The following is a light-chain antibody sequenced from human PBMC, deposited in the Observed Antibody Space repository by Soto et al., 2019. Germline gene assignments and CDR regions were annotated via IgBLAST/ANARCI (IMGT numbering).Light chain of an antibody. CDR3: QHYNIYPLT. CDR1: QDINSW. Sequence: DVQMTQSPSSLSASVGDRVTITCRASQDINSWLAWYQQKPGKAPKSLIYVASSLQTGVPLRFSGSGPGTVSTLPITALQPKDSATYYCQHYNIYPLTFGGGTKVEIK. V-gene: IGKV1D-16*01. CDR2: VAS. J-gene: IGKJ4*01.